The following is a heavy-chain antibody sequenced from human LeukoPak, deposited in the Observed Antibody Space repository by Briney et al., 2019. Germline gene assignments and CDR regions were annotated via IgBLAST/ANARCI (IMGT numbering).Heavy chain of an antibody. CDR3: ATTKPILTDV. D-gene: IGHD1-14*01. CDR2: IHHSGST. V-gene: IGHV4-4*02. J-gene: IGHJ6*02. Sequence: SETLSLTCAVSGGSISSGNWWSWARQPPGKGLEWIGEIHHSGSTNYNPSLKSRVTISIDKSKNQFSLNLSSVTAADTALYYCATTKPILTDVWGQGTTVTVSS. CDR1: GGSISSGNW.